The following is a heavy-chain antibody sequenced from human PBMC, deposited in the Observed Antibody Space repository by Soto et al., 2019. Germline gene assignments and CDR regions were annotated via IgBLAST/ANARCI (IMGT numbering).Heavy chain of an antibody. D-gene: IGHD2-15*01. CDR3: ARILLLGYCSGGSCPGAFDI. Sequence: TLSLTCTFSGGSISSGGYYWSWIRQHPGKGLEWIGYIYYSGSTYYNPSLKSRVTISVDTSKNQFSLKLSSVTAADTAVYYCARILLLGYCSGGSCPGAFDIWGQGTMVTVSS. CDR1: GGSISSGGYY. CDR2: IYYSGST. J-gene: IGHJ3*02. V-gene: IGHV4-31*03.